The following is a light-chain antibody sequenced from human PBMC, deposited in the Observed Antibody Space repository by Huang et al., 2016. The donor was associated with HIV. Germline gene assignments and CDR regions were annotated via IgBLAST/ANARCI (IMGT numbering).Light chain of an antibody. CDR2: AAS. CDR3: QQYYDSRT. J-gene: IGKJ1*01. CDR1: QDIRNF. Sequence: AIRMTQSPSSLSASTGDRVTITCRASQDIRNFLAWYQQKPGKAPNLLIYAASTLQSGVPSRFNGSGSGTDFTLTISCLQSEDFATYYCQQYYDSRTFGQGTKVEIK. V-gene: IGKV1-8*01.